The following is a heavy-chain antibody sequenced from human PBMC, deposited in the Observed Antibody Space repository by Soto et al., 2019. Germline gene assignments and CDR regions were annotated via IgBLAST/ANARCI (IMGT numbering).Heavy chain of an antibody. V-gene: IGHV2-5*02. D-gene: IGHD3-16*01. CDR2: IYWDDDK. CDR1: GFSLSTTAVG. Sequence: QVTLKESGPTLVNPTQTLTLTCTFSGFSLSTTAVGVGWIRQPPGRALEWLAVIYWDDDKRYSPSLKSRLTITKDTSKNQVVLTMTNMDPVDTGTYYCAHIAYAWVLGGFDYWGQGTLVTVSS. J-gene: IGHJ4*02. CDR3: AHIAYAWVLGGFDY.